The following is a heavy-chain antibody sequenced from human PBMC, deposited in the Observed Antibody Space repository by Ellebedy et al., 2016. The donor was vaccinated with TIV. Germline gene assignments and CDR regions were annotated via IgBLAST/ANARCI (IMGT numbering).Heavy chain of an antibody. J-gene: IGHJ4*02. CDR1: GGFVNSSRHY. CDR3: ARIDSWQPIDD. CDR2: VYYSGSP. V-gene: IGHV4-39*01. Sequence: MPSETLSLTCDVSGGFVNSSRHYWAWIRQPPGKGLEWIGSVYYSGSPYYNPSFKSRVTLSAATSKNQFSLNLRTETAADTAVYYCARIDSWQPIDDWGQGILVTISS. D-gene: IGHD3-9*01.